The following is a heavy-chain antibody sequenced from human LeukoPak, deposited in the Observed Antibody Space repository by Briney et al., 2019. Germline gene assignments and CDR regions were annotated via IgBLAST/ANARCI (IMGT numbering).Heavy chain of an antibody. Sequence: GGPLKLSCAASGLTFSGSAMHWVRQASGKGLEWVGRIRSKANRYATAYAASVKGRFTISRDDSKNTAYLQMNSLKTEDTAVYYCTSGFDYWGQGTLVTVSS. CDR3: TSGFDY. V-gene: IGHV3-73*01. J-gene: IGHJ4*02. CDR1: GLTFSGSA. CDR2: IRSKANRYAT.